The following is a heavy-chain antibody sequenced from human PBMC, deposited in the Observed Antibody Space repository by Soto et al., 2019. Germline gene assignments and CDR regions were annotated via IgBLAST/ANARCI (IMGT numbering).Heavy chain of an antibody. Sequence: ASVKVSCKASGYTFTGYYMHWVRQAPGQGLEWMGWINPNSGGTNYAQKFQGWVTMTRDTSISTAYMELSRPRSDDTAVYYCARDRLTYYYDSSGYYGYYGMDVWGQGTTVTVSS. J-gene: IGHJ6*02. CDR2: INPNSGGT. CDR1: GYTFTGYY. V-gene: IGHV1-2*04. CDR3: ARDRLTYYYDSSGYYGYYGMDV. D-gene: IGHD3-22*01.